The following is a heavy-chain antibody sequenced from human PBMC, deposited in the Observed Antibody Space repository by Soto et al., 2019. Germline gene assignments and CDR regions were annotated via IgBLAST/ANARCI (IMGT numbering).Heavy chain of an antibody. V-gene: IGHV4-59*08. Sequence: QVQLQESGPGLVKPSETLYLTCTVSGGSISSYYWSWIRQPPGKGLEWIGYIYYSGSTNYNPSLKSRVTISVDTSKNQFSLKLSSVTAADTAVYYCAIRYGSCFDYWGQGTLVTVSS. CDR2: IYYSGST. D-gene: IGHD5-18*01. J-gene: IGHJ4*02. CDR3: AIRYGSCFDY. CDR1: GGSISSYY.